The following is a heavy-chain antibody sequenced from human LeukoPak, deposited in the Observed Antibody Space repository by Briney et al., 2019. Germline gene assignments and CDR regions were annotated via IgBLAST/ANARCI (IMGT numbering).Heavy chain of an antibody. CDR3: ADRYSSGWYGFDL. CDR1: GLTFSSYG. J-gene: IGHJ2*01. CDR2: IRYDGSNK. Sequence: PGGSLRLSCAASGLTFSSYGMHSVRHPPGKGLEWVAFIRYDGSNKYYADSVKGRFTISRDNSKNTLYLQMNSLRAEDTAVYYCADRYSSGWYGFDLWGRGTLVTVSS. V-gene: IGHV3-30*02. D-gene: IGHD6-19*01.